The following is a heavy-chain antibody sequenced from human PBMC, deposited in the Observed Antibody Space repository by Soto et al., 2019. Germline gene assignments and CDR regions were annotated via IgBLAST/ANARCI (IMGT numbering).Heavy chain of an antibody. J-gene: IGHJ3*02. D-gene: IGHD2-2*01. CDR2: IVVGSGNT. CDR1: GFTFTSSA. V-gene: IGHV1-58*02. CDR3: ARDMVDPTVVPGDVLRAFDI. Sequence: AASVKVSCKASGFTFTSSAMQWVRQARGQRLEWIGWIVVGSGNTNYAQKFQERVSITRDMSTRTAYMELNSLRVDDTAMYYCARDMVDPTVVPGDVLRAFDIWGQGTMVTVS.